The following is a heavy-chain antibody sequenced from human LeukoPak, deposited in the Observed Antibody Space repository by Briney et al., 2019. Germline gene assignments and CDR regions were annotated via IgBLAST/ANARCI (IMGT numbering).Heavy chain of an antibody. J-gene: IGHJ4*02. CDR3: VKNGHFCLEY. CDR2: IYQSGGTYSAS. Sequence: SRTLSLTCAVSGDFFSSDNWWSWVRQPPGKGLEWIGEIYQSGGTYSASTYNPSLQSRATISVDKSKNQFSLELNSVIAADTAIYYRVKNGHFCLEYWGQGTLVTVSS. CDR1: GDFFSSDNW. D-gene: IGHD3-3*02. V-gene: IGHV4-4*02.